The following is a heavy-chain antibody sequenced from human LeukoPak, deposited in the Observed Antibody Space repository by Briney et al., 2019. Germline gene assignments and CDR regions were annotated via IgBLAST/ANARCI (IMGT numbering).Heavy chain of an antibody. V-gene: IGHV5-51*01. J-gene: IGHJ3*02. CDR2: IYPGESDT. Sequence: GEALQISCQGSGYSFTSYWIGWVRPMPGKGLGWMGIIYPGESDTRYSPSFQGQVTISAHKSISTAYLQWSSLKASDTAMYYCARRKYYYDSSGYYLVGAFDIWGQGTMVTVSS. D-gene: IGHD3-22*01. CDR1: GYSFTSYW. CDR3: ARRKYYYDSSGYYLVGAFDI.